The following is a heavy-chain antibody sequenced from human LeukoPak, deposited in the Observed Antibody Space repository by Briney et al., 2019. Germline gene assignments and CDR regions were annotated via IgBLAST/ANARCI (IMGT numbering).Heavy chain of an antibody. D-gene: IGHD2-2*01. CDR2: IYSGGTT. CDR1: GFTVSSNY. Sequence: GGSLRLSCAASGFTVSSNYMSWVRQAPGKGLEWVSVIYSGGTTYYADSVKGRFTISRDNSKNTLYLQMNSLRGEDTAVYYCATGRSCTSCYLPDYWGQGTLVTVSS. J-gene: IGHJ4*02. CDR3: ATGRSCTSCYLPDY. V-gene: IGHV3-53*01.